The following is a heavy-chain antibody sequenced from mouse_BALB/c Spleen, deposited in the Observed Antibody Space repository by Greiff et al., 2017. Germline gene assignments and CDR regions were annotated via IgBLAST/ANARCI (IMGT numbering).Heavy chain of an antibody. J-gene: IGHJ2*01. D-gene: IGHD2-1*01. CDR2: ISSGGSYT. CDR3: TRVGGNYGYFDY. CDR1: GFTFSSYT. Sequence: EVHLVESGGGLVKPGGSLKLSCAASGFTFSSYTMSWVRQTPEKRLEWVATISSGGSYTYYPDSVKGRFTISRDNAKNTLYLQMSSLKSEDTAMYYCTRVGGNYGYFDYWGQGTTLTVSS. V-gene: IGHV5-6-4*01.